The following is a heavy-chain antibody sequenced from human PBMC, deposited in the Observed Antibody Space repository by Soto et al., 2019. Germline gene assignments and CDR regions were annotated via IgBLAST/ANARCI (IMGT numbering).Heavy chain of an antibody. V-gene: IGHV3-30*18. Sequence: QVQLVESGGGVVQPGRSLRLSCAASGFTFSSYGMHWVRQAPGKGLEWVAVISYDGSNKYYADSVKGRFTISRDNSKNPLYLQMNSLRAEDTAVYYCAKEGSKGNYYYYGMDVWGQGTTVTVSS. CDR3: AKEGSKGNYYYYGMDV. J-gene: IGHJ6*02. CDR1: GFTFSSYG. CDR2: ISYDGSNK. D-gene: IGHD3-10*01.